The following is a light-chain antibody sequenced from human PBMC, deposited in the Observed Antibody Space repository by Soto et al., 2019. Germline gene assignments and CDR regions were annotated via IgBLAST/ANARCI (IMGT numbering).Light chain of an antibody. CDR1: QGISNY. CDR2: AAS. V-gene: IGKV1-27*01. CDR3: QKYNSAPCT. Sequence: DIPMTQSPSSLSASVGDIVTITCRASQGISNYLAWYQQKPGKVPKLLIYAASTLQSGVPSRFSGSGSVTDFTLTISSLQPEDVATYYCQKYNSAPCTFGQGTKLEIK. J-gene: IGKJ2*02.